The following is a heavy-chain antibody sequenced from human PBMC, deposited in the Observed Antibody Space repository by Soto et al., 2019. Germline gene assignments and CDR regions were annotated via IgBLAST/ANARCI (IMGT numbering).Heavy chain of an antibody. CDR3: ARQLDTSGWNDY. CDR2: IYPGDSDT. CDR1: GYSFTSYW. J-gene: IGHJ4*02. D-gene: IGHD6-19*01. Sequence: PGESLKISCKGSGYSFTSYWIGWVRQMPGKGLEWMGIIYPGDSDTRYSPSVEGQVTISADKSISTAYLQWSSLKASDTATYYCARQLDTSGWNDYWGQGTLVTVSS. V-gene: IGHV5-51*01.